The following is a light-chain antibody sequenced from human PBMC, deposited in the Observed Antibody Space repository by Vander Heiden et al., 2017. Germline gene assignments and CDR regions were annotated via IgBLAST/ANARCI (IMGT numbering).Light chain of an antibody. CDR3: QQEGRSPRT. V-gene: IGKV3-20*01. CDR1: QSVSSSY. J-gene: IGKJ1*01. CDR2: GAS. Sequence: DNVLTQSPGTLSLSPGERATLSCRASQSVSSSYLAWYQQKPGQAPRLLIYGASSRATGIPDRFSGSGSGTDFTLTISRLEPEDFAVYYCQQEGRSPRTFGQGTKVEIK.